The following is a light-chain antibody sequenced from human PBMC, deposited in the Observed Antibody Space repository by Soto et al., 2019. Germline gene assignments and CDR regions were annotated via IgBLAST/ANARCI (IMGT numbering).Light chain of an antibody. CDR3: QKYNSAPLT. V-gene: IGKV1-5*01. CDR1: QSISSW. CDR2: DAS. J-gene: IGKJ4*01. Sequence: DIQMTQSPSSLSASVGDRLTITCRASQSISSWLAWYQQTPGKAPKLLIYDASSLESGVPSRFSGSGSGTEFTLTISSLQPDDVAAYYCQKYNSAPLTFGGGTRWIS.